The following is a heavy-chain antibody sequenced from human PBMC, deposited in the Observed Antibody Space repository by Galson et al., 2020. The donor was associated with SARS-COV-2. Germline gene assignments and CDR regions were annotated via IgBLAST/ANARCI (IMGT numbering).Heavy chain of an antibody. Sequence: SETLSLTCTVSTGSISGYSWTWIRQPPGKGLEWIGNIYYTGNTKYNPSLKSRVTISVDTSKNQFSLRLGSVTAADTAVYYCARDTPNYGEDVWGQGTTVTVSS. CDR1: TGSISGYS. D-gene: IGHD2-15*01. CDR3: ARDTPNYGEDV. CDR2: IYYTGNT. J-gene: IGHJ6*02. V-gene: IGHV4-59*08.